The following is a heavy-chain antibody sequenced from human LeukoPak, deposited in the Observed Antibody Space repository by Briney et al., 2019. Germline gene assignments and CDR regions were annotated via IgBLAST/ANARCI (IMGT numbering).Heavy chain of an antibody. V-gene: IGHV3-23*01. CDR2: MSDSGANT. J-gene: IGHJ2*01. D-gene: IGHD6-19*01. CDR3: AKSMTLQWRGFFDL. CDR1: GFTFSTYA. Sequence: PGGSLRLSCAASGFTFSTYAMSWVRQAPGKGLEWVSTMSDSGANTYYADSVRGRFTISRDNSKNTLYLQKNSLRADDTAIYYCAKSMTLQWRGFFDLWGRGTHVTVSS.